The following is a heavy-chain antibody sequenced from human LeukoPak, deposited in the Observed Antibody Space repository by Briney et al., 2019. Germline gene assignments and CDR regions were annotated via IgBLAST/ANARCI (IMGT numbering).Heavy chain of an antibody. CDR3: ARVTTAAGDY. J-gene: IGHJ4*02. V-gene: IGHV3-48*02. Sequence: SGGSLRLSCAASGFTFSSYSMNWVRQAPGKGLEWVSYISSSISNILYADSVKGRFTISRDNAKNSLYLQMNSLRDEDTAVYYCARVTTAAGDYWGQGTLVTVSS. CDR2: ISSSISNI. CDR1: GFTFSSYS. D-gene: IGHD6-13*01.